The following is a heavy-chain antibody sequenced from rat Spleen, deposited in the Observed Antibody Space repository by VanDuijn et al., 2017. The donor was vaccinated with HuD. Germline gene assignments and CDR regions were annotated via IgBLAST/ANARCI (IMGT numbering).Heavy chain of an antibody. CDR3: ATRKANWFPY. CDR2: ISYDGSST. J-gene: IGHJ3*01. V-gene: IGHV5-7*01. Sequence: EVQLVETGGGLVHPGESLKLSCVASGFTFSDYNMAWVRQAPKKGLEWVATISYDGSSTYYRDSVKGRFTISRDNAKSTLYLQMDSLRSEDTATYYCATRKANWFPYWGQGTLVTVSS. CDR1: GFTFSDYN.